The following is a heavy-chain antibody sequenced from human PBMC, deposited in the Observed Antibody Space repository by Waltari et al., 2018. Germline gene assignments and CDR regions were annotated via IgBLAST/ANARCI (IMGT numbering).Heavy chain of an antibody. CDR1: GGSISNPNW. J-gene: IGHJ4*02. CDR3: ARPSGDYRMSYFDH. CDR2: IYGSGGNT. D-gene: IGHD5-12*01. Sequence: QVQLQESGPAVVKPSETLSITCAVSGGSISNPNWWNWIRQSPGKGLEWIGGIYGSGGNTEYNPSLKSRVSISKDTSKNQFSLKLSSVTAADTAVYYCARPSGDYRMSYFDHWGQGVLVTVSS. V-gene: IGHV4-4*02.